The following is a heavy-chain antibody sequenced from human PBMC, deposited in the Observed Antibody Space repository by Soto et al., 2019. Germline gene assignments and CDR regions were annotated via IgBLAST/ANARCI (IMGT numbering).Heavy chain of an antibody. D-gene: IGHD6-13*01. CDR2: ISSSTSHT. Sequence: QVQLVESGGGLVKPGGSLRLSCAVSGFTFSDYYMTWIRQAPGRGLEWVSYISSSTSHTNYADSVKGRFTISRDNAKNSLFRKMNSLRAEDTAVYYCARGRGAAAAYFDFWGQGTLVTVSS. V-gene: IGHV3-11*05. CDR1: GFTFSDYY. CDR3: ARGRGAAAAYFDF. J-gene: IGHJ4*02.